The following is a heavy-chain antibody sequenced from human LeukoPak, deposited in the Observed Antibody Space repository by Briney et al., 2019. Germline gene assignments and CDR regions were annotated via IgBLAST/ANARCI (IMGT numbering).Heavy chain of an antibody. CDR3: ARHAGRYCSGGSCYGHYYYYYYMDV. J-gene: IGHJ6*03. CDR2: IYYSGST. CDR1: GGSISSSSYY. D-gene: IGHD2-15*01. Sequence: SETLSLTCTVSGGSISSSSYYWGWIRQPPGKGLEWIGSIYYSGSTYYNPSLKSRVTISVDTSKNQFSLKLSSVTAADTAVYYCARHAGRYCSGGSCYGHYYYYYYMDVWGKGTTVTVSS. V-gene: IGHV4-39*01.